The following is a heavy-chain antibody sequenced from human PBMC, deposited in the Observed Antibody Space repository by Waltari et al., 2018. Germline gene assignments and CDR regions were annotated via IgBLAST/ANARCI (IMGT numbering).Heavy chain of an antibody. CDR1: GYSISSGYY. Sequence: QVQLQESGPGLVKPSDTLSLTCAVSGYSISSGYYWGWIRQPPGKGLEWIGSIYHSGSTYYNPSLKSRVTISVDTSKNQFSLKLSSVTAADTAVYYCATLKSDSFNWFDPWGQGTLVTVSS. CDR3: ATLKSDSFNWFDP. J-gene: IGHJ5*02. D-gene: IGHD3-22*01. CDR2: IYHSGST. V-gene: IGHV4-38-2*01.